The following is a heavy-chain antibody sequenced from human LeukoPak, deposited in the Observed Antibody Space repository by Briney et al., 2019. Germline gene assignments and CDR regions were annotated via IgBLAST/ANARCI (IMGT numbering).Heavy chain of an antibody. Sequence: GASVKVSCKASGYTFTGYYMLWVRQAPGQGLEWMGWINPNSGGTNYAQKFQGRVTMTRDTSISTAYMELSRLRSDDTAVYYCARDGTLLSIWYQLPPFDPWGQGTLVTVSS. J-gene: IGHJ5*02. V-gene: IGHV1-2*02. D-gene: IGHD2-2*01. CDR1: GYTFTGYY. CDR3: ARDGTLLSIWYQLPPFDP. CDR2: INPNSGGT.